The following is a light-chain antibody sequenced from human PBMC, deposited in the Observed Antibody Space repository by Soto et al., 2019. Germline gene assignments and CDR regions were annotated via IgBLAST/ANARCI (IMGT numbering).Light chain of an antibody. CDR2: GNF. Sequence: QPVLTQPPSVSGAPGQGVTISCTGSRSNIGADYDVHWYQQFPGTAPKLVIYGNFNRPSGVPDRFSGSKSVSSASLHITGLQAEDEADYYCQSYDVRLNSWVFGGGTKLTVL. CDR3: QSYDVRLNSWV. J-gene: IGLJ3*02. V-gene: IGLV1-40*01. CDR1: RSNIGADYD.